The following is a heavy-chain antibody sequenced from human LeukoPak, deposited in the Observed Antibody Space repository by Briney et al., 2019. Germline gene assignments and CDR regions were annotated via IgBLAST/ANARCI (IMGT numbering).Heavy chain of an antibody. CDR2: FDPEDGET. CDR1: GYTFTGYY. CDR3: ATGYLITMVRGVIIQNWFDP. V-gene: IGHV1-24*01. D-gene: IGHD3-10*01. Sequence: ASVKVSCKASGYTFTGYYMHWVRQAPGKGLEWMGGFDPEDGETIYAQKFQGRVTMTEDTSTDTAYMELSSLRSEDTAVYYCATGYLITMVRGVIIQNWFDPWGQGTLVTVSS. J-gene: IGHJ5*02.